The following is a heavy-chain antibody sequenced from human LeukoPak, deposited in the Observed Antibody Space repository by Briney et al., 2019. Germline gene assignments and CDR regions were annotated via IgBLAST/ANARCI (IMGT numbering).Heavy chain of an antibody. CDR3: ARGGVTSLDYYYYGMDV. CDR2: IYTSGST. D-gene: IGHD3-16*01. V-gene: IGHV4-4*09. Sequence: PSETLSLTCTVSGGSISSYYWSWIRQPPGKGLEWIGYIYTSGSTNYNPSLKSRVTISVDTSKNQFSLKLSSVTAADTAVYYCARGGVTSLDYYYYGMDVWGQGTTVTVSS. CDR1: GGSISSYY. J-gene: IGHJ6*02.